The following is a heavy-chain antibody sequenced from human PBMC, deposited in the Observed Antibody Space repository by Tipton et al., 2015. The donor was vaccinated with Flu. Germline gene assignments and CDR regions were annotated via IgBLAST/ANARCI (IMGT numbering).Heavy chain of an antibody. CDR3: ARLSYYDVDLKNFYFDH. V-gene: IGHV4-39*01. CDR2: IYYSGSA. D-gene: IGHD3-10*02. J-gene: IGHJ4*02. Sequence: LRLSCSDSGGSISSRSYSWGWIRQPPGKGLEWIASIYYSGSAYYNPSLKNRVTISVDTSKNQLSLNLTSVTAADTAVYYCARLSYYDVDLKNFYFDHWGQGALVTVSS. CDR1: GGSISSRSYS.